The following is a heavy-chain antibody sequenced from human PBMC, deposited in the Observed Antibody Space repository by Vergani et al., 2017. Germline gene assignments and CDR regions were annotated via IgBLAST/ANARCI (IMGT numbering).Heavy chain of an antibody. CDR3: ASQYSSSWYYYYGMDV. V-gene: IGHV4-59*01. CDR1: GCSISTYY. J-gene: IGHJ6*02. CDR2: IYYSGIT. Sequence: QVQLQESGPGLVKPSETLSLTCTVSGCSISTYYWSWLRQPPGTGLEWIGYIYYSGITNYNPSLRSRVTISVDTSKNQFSLKLSSVTAADTAVYYCASQYSSSWYYYYGMDVWGQGP. D-gene: IGHD6-13*01.